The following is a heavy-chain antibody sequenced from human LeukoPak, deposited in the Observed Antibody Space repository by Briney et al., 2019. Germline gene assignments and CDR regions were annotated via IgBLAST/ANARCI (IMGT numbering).Heavy chain of an antibody. CDR3: ARGLTGSRRYFDS. J-gene: IGHJ4*02. Sequence: TSEILSLTCAVYGGSFSGYYWSWIRQPPGKGLEWIGEINHSGSTNYNPSLKSRVTISVDTSKNQFSLKLNSVTAADTSVYYCARGLTGSRRYFDSWGQGTLVTVSS. CDR1: GGSFSGYY. CDR2: INHSGST. V-gene: IGHV4-34*01. D-gene: IGHD3-10*01.